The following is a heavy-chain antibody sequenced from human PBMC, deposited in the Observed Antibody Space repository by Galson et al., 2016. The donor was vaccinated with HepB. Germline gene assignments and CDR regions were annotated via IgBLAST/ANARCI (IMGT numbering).Heavy chain of an antibody. CDR2: INTNTGKS. CDR1: GYTVTTYA. D-gene: IGHD2-2*01. J-gene: IGHJ3*02. CDR3: ARDMGYCSSTSCYVTAFDM. Sequence: SVKVSCKASGYTVTTYAMNWVRQAPGQGLEWMGWINTNTGKSTYAQGFTGRFVFSVDTSVTTTYLQISGLKAEDTAVYYCARDMGYCSSTSCYVTAFDMWGQGTMITVSA. V-gene: IGHV7-4-1*02.